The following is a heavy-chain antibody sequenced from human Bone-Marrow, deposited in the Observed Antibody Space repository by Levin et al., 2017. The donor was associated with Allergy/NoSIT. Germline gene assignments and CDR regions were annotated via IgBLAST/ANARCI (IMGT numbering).Heavy chain of an antibody. V-gene: IGHV3-53*01. Sequence: GGSLRLSCAASGFTVSSNYMNWVRQAPGKGLEWVSSIYPGGATEYPDSVKGRFSISRDASNNILYLQMNSLRVEDTALYYCARGWNYDGLTRWGRALDIWGQGTMVTVSS. CDR2: IYPGGAT. CDR1: GFTVSSNY. CDR3: ARGWNYDGLTRWGRALDI. J-gene: IGHJ3*02. D-gene: IGHD3-9*01.